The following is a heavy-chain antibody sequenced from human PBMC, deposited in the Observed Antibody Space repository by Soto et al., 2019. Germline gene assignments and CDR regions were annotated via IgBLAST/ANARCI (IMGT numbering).Heavy chain of an antibody. CDR2: ISYDGSNK. J-gene: IGHJ3*02. D-gene: IGHD3-22*01. CDR3: AKEGRNYYDSSGYSDAFDI. V-gene: IGHV3-30*18. CDR1: GFTFSSYG. Sequence: QVQLVESGGGVVQPGRSLRLSCAASGFTFSSYGMHWVRQAPGKGLEWVAVISYDGSNKYYADSVKGRFTISRDNSKNTLYLQMNSLRAEDTAVYYCAKEGRNYYDSSGYSDAFDIWGQGTMVTVSS.